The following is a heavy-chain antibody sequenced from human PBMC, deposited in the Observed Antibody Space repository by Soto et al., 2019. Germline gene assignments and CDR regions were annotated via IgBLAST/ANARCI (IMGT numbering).Heavy chain of an antibody. CDR2: SRNKANSYTT. CDR1: GFIFSDHY. V-gene: IGHV3-72*01. D-gene: IGHD5-18*01. Sequence: EVKLVESGGGLVQPGGSLRLSCAASGFIFSDHYIDWVRQAPGKGLEWVGRSRNKANSYTTGYAASVRGRFAISRDDSRNSVFLQMHSLKTEDTALYYCTRVVAGNTYDHYFDSWGQGTLVTVSS. CDR3: TRVVAGNTYDHYFDS. J-gene: IGHJ4*02.